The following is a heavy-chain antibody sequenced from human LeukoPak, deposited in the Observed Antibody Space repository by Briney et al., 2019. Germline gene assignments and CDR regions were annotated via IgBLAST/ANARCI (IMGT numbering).Heavy chain of an antibody. D-gene: IGHD1-26*01. CDR1: GYTFTTYW. Sequence: GESLKISCQGSGYTFTTYWIAWVRQMPGKGLEWMGIIYPGDSDTRYSPSFQGQVTISADKSISTAYLQWSSLKASDTAIYYCAKLRIVGASRSDFDYWGLGTLVTVSS. J-gene: IGHJ4*02. CDR3: AKLRIVGASRSDFDY. CDR2: IYPGDSDT. V-gene: IGHV5-51*01.